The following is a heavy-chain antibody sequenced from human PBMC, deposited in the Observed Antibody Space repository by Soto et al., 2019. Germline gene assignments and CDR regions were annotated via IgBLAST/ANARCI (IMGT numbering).Heavy chain of an antibody. CDR2: ISYDGSNK. Sequence: GGSLRLSCAASGFTFSSYGMHWVRQAPGKGLEWVAVISYDGSNKYYADSVKGRFTISRDNSKNTLYLQMNSLRAEDTAVYYCAQPYLYSSGWPEDYWGQGNLVTVSS. V-gene: IGHV3-30*03. CDR1: GFTFSSYG. CDR3: AQPYLYSSGWPEDY. J-gene: IGHJ4*02. D-gene: IGHD6-19*01.